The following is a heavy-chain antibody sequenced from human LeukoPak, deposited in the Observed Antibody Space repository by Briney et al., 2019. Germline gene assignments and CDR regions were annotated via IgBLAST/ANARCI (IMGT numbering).Heavy chain of an antibody. V-gene: IGHV5-51*01. CDR2: IYPGDSDT. J-gene: IGHJ5*02. Sequence: GESLKISCKGSGYSFTSYWICWVRQMPGKGLEWMGIIYPGDSDTRYSPSFQGQVTISADKSISTAYLQWSSLKASDTAMYYCARLNPLALEPGNWFDPWGQGTLVTVSS. CDR3: ARLNPLALEPGNWFDP. CDR1: GYSFTSYW. D-gene: IGHD1-14*01.